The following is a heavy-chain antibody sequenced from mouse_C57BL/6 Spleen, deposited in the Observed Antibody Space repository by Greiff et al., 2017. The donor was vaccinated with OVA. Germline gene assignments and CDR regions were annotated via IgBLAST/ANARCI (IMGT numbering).Heavy chain of an antibody. CDR3: ARSGYYGSSPAWFAY. J-gene: IGHJ3*01. Sequence: QVQLQQPGAELVKPGASVKLSCKASGYTFTSYWMQWVKQRPGQGLEWIGEIDPSDSYTNYNQKFKGKATLTVDTSSSTAYMQLSSLTSDDSAVYYCARSGYYGSSPAWFAYWGQGTLVTVSA. CDR1: GYTFTSYW. CDR2: IDPSDSYT. V-gene: IGHV1-50*01. D-gene: IGHD1-1*01.